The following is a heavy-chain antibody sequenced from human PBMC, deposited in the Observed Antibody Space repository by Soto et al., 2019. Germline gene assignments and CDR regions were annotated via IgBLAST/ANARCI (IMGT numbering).Heavy chain of an antibody. Sequence: SETLSLTCTVSGGSISNYYWSWIRQPPGKGLEWIGYIYYSGSTYYNPSLKSRVAISVDTSKNQFSLKLSSVTAADTAVYYCARDLGGIAEWGQGTLVTV. CDR3: ARDLGGIAE. V-gene: IGHV4-30-4*08. CDR2: IYYSGST. CDR1: GGSISNYY. D-gene: IGHD6-13*01. J-gene: IGHJ4*02.